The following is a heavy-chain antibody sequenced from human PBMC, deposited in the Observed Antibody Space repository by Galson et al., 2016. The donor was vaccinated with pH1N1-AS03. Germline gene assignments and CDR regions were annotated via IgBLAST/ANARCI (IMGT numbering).Heavy chain of an antibody. D-gene: IGHD6-13*01. J-gene: IGHJ2*01. CDR2: IHWDDDK. V-gene: IGHV2-5*02. Sequence: PALVKPTQTLTLTCTFSGFSLSTSGVAVGWIRQPPGKALECLALIHWDDDKHYSPSLKSKLTITKDPSNNQGVLTITNMDPVDTATDYCAHRPSSWPYWYFDLWGRGTLVTVSS. CDR3: AHRPSSWPYWYFDL. CDR1: GFSLSTSGVA.